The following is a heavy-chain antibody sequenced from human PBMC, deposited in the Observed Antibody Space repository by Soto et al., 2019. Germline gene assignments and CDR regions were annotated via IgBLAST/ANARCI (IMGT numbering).Heavy chain of an antibody. J-gene: IGHJ6*03. Sequence: QVQLVQSGAEVKKPGSSVKISCTASGVTFNNYTFTWVRRAPGQGLEWMGRVIPLLDASNYADKFQDRGTITADRATSTAYMELSGLKSEDSAIYYCASGKSQMTQDRMGFYYYMEVWGKGTTVTVSS. CDR3: ASGKSQMTQDRMGFYYYMEV. CDR1: GVTFNNYT. CDR2: VIPLLDAS. V-gene: IGHV1-69*08. D-gene: IGHD2-15*01.